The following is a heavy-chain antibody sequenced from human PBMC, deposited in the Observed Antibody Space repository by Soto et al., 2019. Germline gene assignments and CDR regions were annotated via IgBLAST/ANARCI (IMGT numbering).Heavy chain of an antibody. D-gene: IGHD3-10*01. CDR3: AREGYYGSGSKWEDGYGMDV. CDR2: IWYDGSNK. CDR1: GFTFSSYG. Sequence: GGSLRLSCAASGFTFSSYGMHWVRQAPGKGLEWVAVIWYDGSNKYYADSVKGRFTISRDNSKNTLYLQMNSLRAEDTAVYYCAREGYYGSGSKWEDGYGMDVWGQGTTVTVSS. V-gene: IGHV3-33*01. J-gene: IGHJ6*02.